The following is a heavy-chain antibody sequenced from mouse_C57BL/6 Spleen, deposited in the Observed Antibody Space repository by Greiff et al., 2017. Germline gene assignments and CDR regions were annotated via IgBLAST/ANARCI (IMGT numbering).Heavy chain of an antibody. CDR3: AREDLLRYYYAMDD. V-gene: IGHV1-53*01. Sequence: QVHVKQSGTELVKPGASVKLSCKASGYTFTSYWMHWVKQRPGQGLEWIGNINPSNGGTNYNEKFKSKATLTVDKSSSTAYMQLSSLTSEDSAVYYCAREDLLRYYYAMDDWGQGTSVTVSS. CDR1: GYTFTSYW. CDR2: INPSNGGT. J-gene: IGHJ4*01. D-gene: IGHD1-1*01.